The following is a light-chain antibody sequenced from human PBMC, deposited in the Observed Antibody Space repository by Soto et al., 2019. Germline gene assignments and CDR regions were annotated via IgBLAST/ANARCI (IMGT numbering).Light chain of an antibody. J-gene: IGLJ1*01. Sequence: QSVLTQPPSVSGAPGQRVTISCTGSSSNIGAGYDVHWYQQLPGTAPKLLIYGNSNRPSGVPDRFSGSKSGTSASLATTGLQAEDEADYYCQSYDSSLSVYVFGTGTKVTV. CDR2: GNS. CDR1: SSNIGAGYD. CDR3: QSYDSSLSVYV. V-gene: IGLV1-40*01.